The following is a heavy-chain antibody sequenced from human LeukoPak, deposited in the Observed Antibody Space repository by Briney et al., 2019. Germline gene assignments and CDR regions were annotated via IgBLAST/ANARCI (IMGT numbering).Heavy chain of an antibody. CDR1: GFNFTSYS. Sequence: GGSLRLSCAASGFNFTSYSMNWVRQAPGKGLEWISFITGSSRAIYYADSVKGRFTISRDNAKNSLYLQMNSLRAEDTAVYYCARVTGNYDSSGYYYYYYYYMDVWGKGTTVTVSS. CDR3: ARVTGNYDSSGYYYYYYYYMDV. D-gene: IGHD3-22*01. CDR2: ITGSSRAI. J-gene: IGHJ6*03. V-gene: IGHV3-48*04.